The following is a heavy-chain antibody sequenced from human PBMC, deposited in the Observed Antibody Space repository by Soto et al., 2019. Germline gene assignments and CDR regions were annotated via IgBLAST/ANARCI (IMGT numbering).Heavy chain of an antibody. D-gene: IGHD2-8*02. V-gene: IGHV3-48*01. J-gene: IGHJ4*02. CDR2: ISSTGNTI. CDR1: GFTFSTYS. CDR3: ARSGYFDY. Sequence: EVQVVESGGGLLQPGGSLRLSCAASGFTFSTYSMNWVRQAPGKGLEWVSYISSTGNTIYYPDSVKGRFTISRDTAKKSLYLQMNSLRAEDTAVYYCARSGYFDYWGQGTLVTVSS.